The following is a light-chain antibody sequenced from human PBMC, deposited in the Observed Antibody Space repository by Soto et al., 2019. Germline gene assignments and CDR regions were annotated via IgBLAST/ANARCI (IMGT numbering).Light chain of an antibody. V-gene: IGKV3-15*01. Sequence: ELVMTQSPDTLSVSPGERATLSCRASQFVSTNLAWYQQRPGQAPRILIYGASTRAIGVPARFSGSGSGTDFTLTSTRLQSEDFEVYYWQQYNDRPRTFGQGTKVDIK. CDR2: GAS. J-gene: IGKJ1*01. CDR1: QFVSTN. CDR3: QQYNDRPRT.